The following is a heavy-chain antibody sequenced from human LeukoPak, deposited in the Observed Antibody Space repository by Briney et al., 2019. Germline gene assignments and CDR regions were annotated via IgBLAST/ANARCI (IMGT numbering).Heavy chain of an antibody. CDR1: GFTFSSYA. Sequence: PGGSVRLSCAACGFTFSSYAMSWVRQAAGKGLEWVSVISGSGGSTYYADPVKGRFTISRDNSKNTLYLQMNSLRAEDTAVYYCAKDGRRYYYDSSGYYSFDYWGQGTLVTVSS. CDR3: AKDGRRYYYDSSGYYSFDY. J-gene: IGHJ4*02. CDR2: ISGSGGST. V-gene: IGHV3-23*01. D-gene: IGHD3-22*01.